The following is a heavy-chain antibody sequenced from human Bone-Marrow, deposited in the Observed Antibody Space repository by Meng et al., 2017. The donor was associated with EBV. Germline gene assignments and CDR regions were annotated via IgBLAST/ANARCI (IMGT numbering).Heavy chain of an antibody. CDR3: ASGSTAAGTDY. V-gene: IGHV4-30-4*01. J-gene: IGHJ4*02. CDR2: SYYSGST. D-gene: IGHD6-13*01. Sequence: QVRQQGSGQGLVMPSQTLSLTGSVSAGSLSGGGYYWSWIRQPPGKGLEWIGYSYYSGSTYYNPSLKSRVTISVDTSKNQFSLKLSSVTAADTAVYYCASGSTAAGTDYWGQGTLVTVSS. CDR1: AGSLSGGGYY.